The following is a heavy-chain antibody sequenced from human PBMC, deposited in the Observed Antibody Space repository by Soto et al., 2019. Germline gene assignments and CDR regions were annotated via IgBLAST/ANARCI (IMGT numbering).Heavy chain of an antibody. V-gene: IGHV1-69*06. Sequence: QVQLVQSGAKVKKPGSSVKVSCKASGGTFSSYAISWVRQAPGQGLEWMGGIIPIFGTANYAQKFQGRVTITADKSTSTAYMALCSLRSEDTAGYYCARDSGGPPHFALWGRGTLVTVSS. D-gene: IGHD1-26*01. J-gene: IGHJ2*01. CDR1: GGTFSSYA. CDR3: ARDSGGPPHFAL. CDR2: IIPIFGTA.